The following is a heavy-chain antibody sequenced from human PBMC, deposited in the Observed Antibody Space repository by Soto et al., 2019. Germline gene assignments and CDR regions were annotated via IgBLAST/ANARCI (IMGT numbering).Heavy chain of an antibody. Sequence: SVKVSCKASGGTFSSYAISWVRQAPGQGLEWMGGIIPIFGTANYAQKFQGRVTITADESTSTAYMELSSLRSEDTAVYYCAETAARPYCGMDVWGQGTTVTVSS. CDR1: GGTFSSYA. CDR3: AETAARPYCGMDV. V-gene: IGHV1-69*13. D-gene: IGHD6-6*01. CDR2: IIPIFGTA. J-gene: IGHJ6*02.